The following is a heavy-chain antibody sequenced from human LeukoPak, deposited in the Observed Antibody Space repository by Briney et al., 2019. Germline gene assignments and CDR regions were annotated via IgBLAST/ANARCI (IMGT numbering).Heavy chain of an antibody. J-gene: IGHJ6*03. Sequence: GGSLRLSCAASGFTFSSYWMSWVRQAPGKGLEWVANVKEDGSEKDYVDSVRGRFTISRDNARNSLYLQMNSLRAEDTAVYYCARDWMGYCSSNSCYLYYMDVWGKGTTVTVSS. CDR1: GFTFSSYW. V-gene: IGHV3-7*01. D-gene: IGHD2-2*01. CDR2: VKEDGSEK. CDR3: ARDWMGYCSSNSCYLYYMDV.